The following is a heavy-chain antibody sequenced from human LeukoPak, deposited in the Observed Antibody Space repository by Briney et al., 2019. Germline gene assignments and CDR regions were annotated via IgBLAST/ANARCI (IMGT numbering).Heavy chain of an antibody. CDR1: GVSINTCCYY. Sequence: PSETLSLACDVSGVSINTCCYYWTWIRQPPGKGLEWIGYKYYSGSTRYNSSLRSRLTISLDSSKNQFSLRLTSVTAADTAVYYCARGRSYGFDFDSWGPGTLVIVSS. V-gene: IGHV4-61*01. D-gene: IGHD5-18*01. CDR2: KYYSGST. CDR3: ARGRSYGFDFDS. J-gene: IGHJ4*02.